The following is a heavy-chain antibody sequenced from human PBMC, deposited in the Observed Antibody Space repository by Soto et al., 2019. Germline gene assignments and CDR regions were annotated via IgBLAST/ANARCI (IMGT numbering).Heavy chain of an antibody. CDR2: ISWNSGSI. V-gene: IGHV3-9*01. D-gene: IGHD3-3*01. CDR1: GFTFDDYA. J-gene: IGHJ4*02. Sequence: GGSLRLSCAASGFTFDDYAMHWVRQAPGKGLEWVSGISWNSGSIGYADSVKGRFTISRDNAKNSLYLQMNSLRAEDTALYYCAKARITIFGVVNDFDYWGQGTLVTVSS. CDR3: AKARITIFGVVNDFDY.